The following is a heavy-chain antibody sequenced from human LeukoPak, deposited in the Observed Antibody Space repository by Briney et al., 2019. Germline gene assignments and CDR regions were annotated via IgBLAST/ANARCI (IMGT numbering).Heavy chain of an antibody. CDR3: AKRVVTTFYDAFDV. Sequence: GGSLRLSCAASGFTFSNYAMSWVRQAPGKGLEWVSVISGSGVSTNYADSVKGRFTISRDNSKNTLYVQMNSLRAEDTAVYYCAKRVVTTFYDAFDVWGQGTVVTVSS. CDR1: GFTFSNYA. D-gene: IGHD4-11*01. V-gene: IGHV3-23*01. J-gene: IGHJ3*01. CDR2: ISGSGVST.